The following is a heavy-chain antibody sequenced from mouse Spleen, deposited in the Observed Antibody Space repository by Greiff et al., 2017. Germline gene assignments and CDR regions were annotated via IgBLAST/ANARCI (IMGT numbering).Heavy chain of an antibody. V-gene: IGHV5-16*01. CDR1: GFTFSDYY. CDR3: AREVDYYGSSSYFDV. Sequence: EVNVVESEGGLVQPGSSMKLSCTASGFTFSDYYMAWVRQVPEKGLEWVANINYDGSSTYYLDSLKSRFIISRDNAKNILYLQMSSLKSEDTATYYCAREVDYYGSSSYFDVWGAGTTVTVSS. CDR2: INYDGSST. D-gene: IGHD1-1*01. J-gene: IGHJ1*01.